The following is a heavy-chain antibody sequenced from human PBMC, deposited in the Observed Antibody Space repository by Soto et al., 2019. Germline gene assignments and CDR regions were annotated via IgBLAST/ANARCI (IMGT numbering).Heavy chain of an antibody. J-gene: IGHJ5*02. D-gene: IGHD6-13*01. Sequence: ASVKVSCKASGYTFTGYGISWVRQAPGQGLEWMGWISAYNGNTNYAQKLQGRVTMTTDTSTSTAYMELRSLRSDDTAVYYCARDAGIAAAGSSGVDPWGQGTRGTVSA. CDR3: ARDAGIAAAGSSGVDP. V-gene: IGHV1-18*01. CDR1: GYTFTGYG. CDR2: ISAYNGNT.